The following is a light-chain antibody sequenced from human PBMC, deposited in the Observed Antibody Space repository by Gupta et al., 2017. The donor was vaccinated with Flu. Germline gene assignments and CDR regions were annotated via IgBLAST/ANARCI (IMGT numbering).Light chain of an antibody. CDR3: GTWDSSLSAWV. V-gene: IGLV1-51*02. Sequence: KVTISCSGSSSNSENNYVSWYQQLPGTAPKLLIYENNKRPSGIPDRFSGSKPDTSATLGITGLQTGDEADYYCGTWDSSLSAWVFGGGTKLTVL. CDR1: SSNSENNY. J-gene: IGLJ3*02. CDR2: ENN.